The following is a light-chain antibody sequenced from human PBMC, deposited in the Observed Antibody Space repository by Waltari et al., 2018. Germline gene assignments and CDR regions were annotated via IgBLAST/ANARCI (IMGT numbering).Light chain of an antibody. V-gene: IGKV1-5*03. CDR2: KAS. Sequence: DFHITQTPRTLSASVGDRATITCRASQSISRFLAWYQQSPGTAPKLLIYKASTLQSGVPSRFSGSGSETEFTLTISSLQPDDFATDYCQHYTSDSKTFGQGTKGEI. CDR1: QSISRF. CDR3: QHYTSDSKT. J-gene: IGKJ1*01.